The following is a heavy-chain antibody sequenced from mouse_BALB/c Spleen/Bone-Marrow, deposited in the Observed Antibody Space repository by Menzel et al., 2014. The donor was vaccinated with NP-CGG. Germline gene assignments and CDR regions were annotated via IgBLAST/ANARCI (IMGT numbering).Heavy chain of an antibody. V-gene: IGHV1-54*01. Sequence: QVQLQQSGAELVRPGTSVKVSCKASGYAFTDYLMEWLKQRPGQGLEWIGVINPGSGSTNYNEKFKDKATLTADKSSSTAYMQLSSLTSDDSAVYFCARYDGYFDYRGQGTILTVSS. CDR2: INPGSGST. D-gene: IGHD2-3*01. CDR1: GYAFTDYL. J-gene: IGHJ2*01. CDR3: ARYDGYFDY.